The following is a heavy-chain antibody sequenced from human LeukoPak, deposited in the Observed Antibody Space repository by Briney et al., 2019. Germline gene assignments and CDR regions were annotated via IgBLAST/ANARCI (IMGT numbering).Heavy chain of an antibody. CDR1: GGSISSSSYY. CDR3: ARDSTYGSTSY. Sequence: KPSETLSLTCTVSGGSISSSSYYWGWIRQPPGKGLEWIGSIYYSGSTYYNPSLKSRVTISVDTSKNQFSLKLSSVTAADTAVYYCARDSTYGSTSYWGQGTLVTVSS. J-gene: IGHJ4*02. CDR2: IYYSGST. D-gene: IGHD3-10*01. V-gene: IGHV4-39*07.